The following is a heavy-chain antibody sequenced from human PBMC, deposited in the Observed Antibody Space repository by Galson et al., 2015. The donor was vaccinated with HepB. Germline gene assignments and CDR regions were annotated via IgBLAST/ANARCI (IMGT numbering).Heavy chain of an antibody. CDR3: AKDSRAGWYPALGY. CDR1: GFTFSSYG. D-gene: IGHD2-15*01. J-gene: IGHJ4*02. Sequence: SLRLSCAASGFTFSSYGMHWVRQAPGKGLEWVAVISYDGSNKYYADSVKGRFTISRDNSKNTLYLQMNSLRAEDTAVYYCAKDSRAGWYPALGYWGQGTLVTVSS. CDR2: ISYDGSNK. V-gene: IGHV3-30*18.